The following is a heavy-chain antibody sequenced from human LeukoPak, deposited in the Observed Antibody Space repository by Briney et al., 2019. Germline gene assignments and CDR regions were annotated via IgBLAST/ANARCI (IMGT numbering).Heavy chain of an antibody. CDR3: AKVQLRFSSLEAFDI. CDR2: ISSSGSTI. D-gene: IGHD3-3*02. Sequence: PGGSLRLSCAASGFTFSDYYMSWIRQAPGKGLEWVSYISSSGSTIYYADSVKGRFTISRDNAKNSLYLQMNSLRAEDTAVYYCAKVQLRFSSLEAFDIWGQGTMVTVSS. J-gene: IGHJ3*02. V-gene: IGHV3-11*01. CDR1: GFTFSDYY.